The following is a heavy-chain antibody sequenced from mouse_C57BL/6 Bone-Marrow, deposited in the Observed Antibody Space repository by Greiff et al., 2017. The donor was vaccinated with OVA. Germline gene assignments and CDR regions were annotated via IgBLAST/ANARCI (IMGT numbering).Heavy chain of an antibody. V-gene: IGHV10-1*01. CDR3: VRPRWLLRFAY. CDR1: GFSFNTYA. D-gene: IGHD2-3*01. J-gene: IGHJ3*01. Sequence: DVKLQESGGGLVQPKGSLKLSCAASGFSFNTYAMNWVRQAPGKGLEWVARIRSKSNNYATYYADSVKDRFTISRDDSESMLYLQMNNLKTEDTAMYYCVRPRWLLRFAYWGQGTLVTVSA. CDR2: IRSKSNNYAT.